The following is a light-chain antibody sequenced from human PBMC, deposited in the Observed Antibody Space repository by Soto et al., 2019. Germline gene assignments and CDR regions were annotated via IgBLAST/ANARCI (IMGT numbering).Light chain of an antibody. CDR2: AAS. CDR1: QSVTSNY. CDR3: QQYGSSLTWT. Sequence: EVVLTQSPGTVSLSPGEIATLSCRASQSVTSNYLAWYQQKPGQAPRLLIYAASSRATGIPDRFSGSGSGTDFSLTISRLEPEDFAVYYCQQYGSSLTWTFGQGTKVEIK. V-gene: IGKV3-20*01. J-gene: IGKJ1*01.